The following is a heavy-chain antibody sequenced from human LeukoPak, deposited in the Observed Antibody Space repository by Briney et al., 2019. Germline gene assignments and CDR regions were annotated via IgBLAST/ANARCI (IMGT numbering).Heavy chain of an antibody. V-gene: IGHV4-38-2*02. CDR3: AMTTVVISDPYFDY. D-gene: IGHD4-23*01. CDR2: AYHSGET. J-gene: IGHJ4*02. Sequence: SETLSLTCTVSGYSISNDYYWAWIRQTPGKGLEWIGSAYHSGETYHNPSLKSRVTISLDTSRKQFSLNLNSVTAADTAVYYCAMTTVVISDPYFDYWGQGTLVTVSS. CDR1: GYSISNDYY.